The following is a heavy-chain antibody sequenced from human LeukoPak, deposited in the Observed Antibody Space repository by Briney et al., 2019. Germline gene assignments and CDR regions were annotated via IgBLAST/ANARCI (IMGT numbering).Heavy chain of an antibody. CDR1: GFTFSSYS. J-gene: IGHJ4*02. V-gene: IGHV3-21*01. CDR2: ISSSSRYI. D-gene: IGHD2-21*02. Sequence: GGSLRLSCAASGFTFSSYSMHWARQAPGKGLEWVSSISSSSRYIFYADSVKGRFTISRDNAKSSLYLQVNSLRADDTAVYYCARDIAVTAAGVDCWGQGTLVTVSS. CDR3: ARDIAVTAAGVDC.